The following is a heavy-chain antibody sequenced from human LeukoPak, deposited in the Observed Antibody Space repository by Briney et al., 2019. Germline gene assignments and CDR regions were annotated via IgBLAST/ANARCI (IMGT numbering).Heavy chain of an antibody. D-gene: IGHD2-15*01. J-gene: IGHJ4*02. CDR2: IYYSGST. Sequence: SETLSLTCTVSGGSISSYYLSWIRQPPGKGLEWIGYIYYSGSTNYNPSLKSRVTISVDTSKNQFSLKLSSVTAADTAVYYCAREDPLVAARGLDYWGQGTLVTVSS. CDR1: GGSISSYY. CDR3: AREDPLVAARGLDY. V-gene: IGHV4-59*12.